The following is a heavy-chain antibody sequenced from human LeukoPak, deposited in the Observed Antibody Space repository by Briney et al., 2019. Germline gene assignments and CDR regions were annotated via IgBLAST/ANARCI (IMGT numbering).Heavy chain of an antibody. CDR2: FDPEDGET. CDR1: GYTLTELS. J-gene: IGHJ3*02. D-gene: IGHD6-13*01. V-gene: IGHV1-24*01. CDR3: ATEAIAAAEDAFDI. Sequence: ASVKVSCKVSGYTLTELSMHWVRQAPGKWLEWMGGFDPEDGETIYAQKFQGRVTMTEDTSTDTAYMELSSLRSEDTAVYYCATEAIAAAEDAFDIWGQGTMVTVSS.